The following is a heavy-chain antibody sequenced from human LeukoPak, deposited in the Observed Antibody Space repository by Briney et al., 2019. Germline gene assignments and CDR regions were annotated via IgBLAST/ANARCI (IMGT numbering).Heavy chain of an antibody. CDR2: ISCDGSNK. D-gene: IGHD1-26*01. Sequence: GGSLRLSCAASGFTFSSYAMHWVRQAPGKGLEWVAVISCDGSNKYYADSVKGRFTISRDNSKNTLYLQMNSLRAEDTAVYYCARANIVGATMDYWGQGTLVTVSS. J-gene: IGHJ4*02. CDR1: GFTFSSYA. V-gene: IGHV3-30*04. CDR3: ARANIVGATMDY.